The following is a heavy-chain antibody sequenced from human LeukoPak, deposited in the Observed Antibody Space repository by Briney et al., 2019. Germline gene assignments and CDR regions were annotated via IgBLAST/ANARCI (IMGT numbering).Heavy chain of an antibody. D-gene: IGHD3-22*01. CDR3: ARLGGYVYDSSGYHLFDY. J-gene: IGHJ4*02. CDR2: IYTSGST. V-gene: IGHV4-4*07. Sequence: SETLSLTCTVSGGSISSYYWSWIRQPAGKGLEWIGRIYTSGSTNYNPSLTSRVTMSVDTYKNQFSLKLSSVTAADTAVYYCARLGGYVYDSSGYHLFDYWGQGTLVTVSS. CDR1: GGSISSYY.